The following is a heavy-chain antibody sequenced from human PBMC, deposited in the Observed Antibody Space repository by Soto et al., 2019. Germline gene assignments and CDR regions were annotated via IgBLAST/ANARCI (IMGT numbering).Heavy chain of an antibody. V-gene: IGHV3-48*03. D-gene: IGHD7-27*01. Sequence: HPGGSLRLSCAASGFTFSSYEMNWVRQAPGKGLEWVSYISSSGSTIYYADSVKGRFTISRDNAKNSLYLQMNSLRAEDTAVYYCAGRSSWGPYYYYYYGMDVWGQGTTVTVSS. CDR3: AGRSSWGPYYYYYYGMDV. CDR2: ISSSGSTI. CDR1: GFTFSSYE. J-gene: IGHJ6*02.